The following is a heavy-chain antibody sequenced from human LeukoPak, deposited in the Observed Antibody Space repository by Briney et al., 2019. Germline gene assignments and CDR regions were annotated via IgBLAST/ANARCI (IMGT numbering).Heavy chain of an antibody. V-gene: IGHV5-51*01. CDR3: ARHRGPDYVGGD. D-gene: IGHD4-17*01. CDR1: GSSFTSYC. J-gene: IGHJ4*02. CDR2: IYPGGSDI. Sequence: GASLQISCKASGSSFTSYCIGWVRQMPGKGLEWMGIIYPGGSDIRYSPSFQGQVTISADKSISTAYLQWSSLKASDTAMYYCARHRGPDYVGGDWGQGTLVTVSS.